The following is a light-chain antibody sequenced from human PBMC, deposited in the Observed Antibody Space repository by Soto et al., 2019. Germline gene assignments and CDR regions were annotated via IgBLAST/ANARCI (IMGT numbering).Light chain of an antibody. V-gene: IGKV1-9*01. CDR3: QHLNGYPLT. CDR2: AAS. CDR1: QGISSY. Sequence: DIQLTQSPSFLSASVGDRVTITCRASQGISSYLAWYQQKPGKAPNLLIYAASTLQIGVPSRFSGSGSGTEFTLTISSLQREDFATYYCQHLNGYPLTFGGGTKVEIK. J-gene: IGKJ4*01.